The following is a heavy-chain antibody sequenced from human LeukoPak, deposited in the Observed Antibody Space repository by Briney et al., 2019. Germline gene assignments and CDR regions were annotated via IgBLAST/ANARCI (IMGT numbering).Heavy chain of an antibody. CDR1: GGTLSSYA. V-gene: IGHV1-69*04. J-gene: IGHJ4*02. Sequence: SVTVSCTASGGTLSSYALNWVRQAPGQGLAWMGRIIPIFAMVNYAHNFQGRVTITADKPTTTAYLELSSLRFDDAAFYYWARADSSGYSLDENFDYWGQGPLVTVSS. CDR2: IIPIFAMV. CDR3: ARADSSGYSLDENFDY. D-gene: IGHD3-22*01.